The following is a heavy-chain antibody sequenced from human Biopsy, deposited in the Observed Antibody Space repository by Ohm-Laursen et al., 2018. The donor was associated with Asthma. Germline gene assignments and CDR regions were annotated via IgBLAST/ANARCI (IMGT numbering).Heavy chain of an antibody. Sequence: PSQTLSLTCRVSGGYTGSSDHHWAWIRQAPGKGLEWIGFVFWSGSTHYSRSLERRVSISIDTATNEFSMKLWSVTLADTAVYFCARVVSYGDIYFGMDVWGQGTTVTVSS. CDR3: ARVVSYGDIYFGMDV. CDR1: GGYTGSSDHH. V-gene: IGHV4-30-4*01. CDR2: VFWSGST. D-gene: IGHD4-17*01. J-gene: IGHJ6*02.